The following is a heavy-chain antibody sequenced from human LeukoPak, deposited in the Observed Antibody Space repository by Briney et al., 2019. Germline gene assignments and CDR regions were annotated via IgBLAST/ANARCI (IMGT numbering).Heavy chain of an antibody. CDR2: IYPGDSDT. J-gene: IGHJ4*02. CDR3: ARTLYSGSFLSYFDY. CDR1: GSIFTSYW. D-gene: IGHD1-26*01. Sequence: GASLKISCKGSGSIFTSYWIGWVRPLPGKGLEWMGIIYPGDSDTRYSPSFQGQVTISADKSISTAYLQWSSLKASDTAMYYCARTLYSGSFLSYFDYWGQGTLVTVSS. V-gene: IGHV5-51*01.